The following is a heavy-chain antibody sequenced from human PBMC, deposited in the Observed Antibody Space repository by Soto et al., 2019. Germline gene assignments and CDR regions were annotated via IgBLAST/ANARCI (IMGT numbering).Heavy chain of an antibody. Sequence: GGSLRLSCAASGFTFSSYWMSWVRQAPGKGLEWVANIKQDGSEKYYVDSVKGRFTISRDNAKNSLYLQMNSLRAEDTAVYYYAIADYYDSSGPDYWGQETLVTVSS. J-gene: IGHJ4*02. CDR3: AIADYYDSSGPDY. V-gene: IGHV3-7*05. D-gene: IGHD3-22*01. CDR1: GFTFSSYW. CDR2: IKQDGSEK.